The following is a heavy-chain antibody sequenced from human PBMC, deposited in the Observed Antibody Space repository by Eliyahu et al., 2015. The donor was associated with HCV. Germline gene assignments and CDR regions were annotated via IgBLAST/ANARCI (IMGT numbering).Heavy chain of an antibody. CDR3: ARGVTYYDILTGYQPTNWFDP. J-gene: IGHJ5*02. CDR1: GGSISSSSYY. D-gene: IGHD3-9*01. CDR2: IYFSVGA. Sequence: QLQLQESGPGLVKPSETLSLTCTVSGGSISSSSYYWGWIRQPPGKGLEWIGSIYFSVGAPSNPSLKSRVTISVDTSKNQFSLKLSSVTAADTAVYYCARGVTYYDILTGYQPTNWFDPWGQGTLVTVSS. V-gene: IGHV4-39*01.